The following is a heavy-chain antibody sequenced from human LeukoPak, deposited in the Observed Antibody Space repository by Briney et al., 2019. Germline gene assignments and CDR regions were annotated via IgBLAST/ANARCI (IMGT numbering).Heavy chain of an antibody. Sequence: GASVKVSCKASGYTFTSYGISWVRQAPGQGLEWMGWISAYNGNTNYAQKLQGRVTMTTDTSISTAYMELSRLRSDDTAVYYCARDSGITMIVVVIGAFDIWGQGTMVTVSS. CDR3: ARDSGITMIVVVIGAFDI. V-gene: IGHV1-18*01. CDR2: ISAYNGNT. CDR1: GYTFTSYG. D-gene: IGHD3-22*01. J-gene: IGHJ3*02.